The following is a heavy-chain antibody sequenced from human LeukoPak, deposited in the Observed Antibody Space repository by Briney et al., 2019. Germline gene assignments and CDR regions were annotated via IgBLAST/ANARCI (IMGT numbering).Heavy chain of an antibody. V-gene: IGHV4-34*01. J-gene: IGHJ4*02. D-gene: IGHD1-20*01. CDR1: GGSFSGYY. CDR3: ARISGITGTPIFDD. CDR2: INHSGSS. Sequence: AETLSLTCAVYGGSFSGYYWSWIRQPPGKGLEWIGEINHSGSSNYNPSLKSRGTISVDTSKKQFSLKLSSVTAADTAMYYCARISGITGTPIFDDWGQETLVTVSS.